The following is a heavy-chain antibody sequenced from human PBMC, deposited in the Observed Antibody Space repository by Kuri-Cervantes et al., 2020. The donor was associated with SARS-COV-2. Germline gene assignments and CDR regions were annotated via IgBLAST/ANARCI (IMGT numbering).Heavy chain of an antibody. J-gene: IGHJ6*02. V-gene: IGHV3-30*03. CDR3: AREYSSPTGYGMDV. Sequence: LSLTCAASGFTFSSYGIHWVRQAPGKGLEWVAVISYDGSNKNYADSVKGRFTISGDNAKNSLYLQMNSLRAEDTAVYYCAREYSSPTGYGMDVWGQGTTVTVSS. CDR2: ISYDGSNK. D-gene: IGHD6-13*01. CDR1: GFTFSSYG.